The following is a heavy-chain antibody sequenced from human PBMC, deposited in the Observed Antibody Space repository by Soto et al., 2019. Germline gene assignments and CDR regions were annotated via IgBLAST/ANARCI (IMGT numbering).Heavy chain of an antibody. CDR3: ARGLGYYFDY. D-gene: IGHD2-2*03. CDR2: IYYDGSNK. CDR1: GFTFSSYW. J-gene: IGHJ4*02. V-gene: IGHV3-30*01. Sequence: GGSLRLSCAASGFTFSSYWMHWVRQAPEKGLKWVAVIYYDGSNKYYADSVKGRFTISRDNSKNTLYLQMNSLRAEDTAVYYCARGLGYYFDYWGQGTLVTVSS.